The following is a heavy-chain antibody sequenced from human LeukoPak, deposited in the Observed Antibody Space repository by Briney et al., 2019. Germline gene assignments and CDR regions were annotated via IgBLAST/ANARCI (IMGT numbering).Heavy chain of an antibody. J-gene: IGHJ4*02. CDR1: GFIVSSNY. CDR2: IYSGGST. V-gene: IGHV3-66*01. Sequence: GGSLRLSCAASGFIVSSNYMSWVRQAPGKGLEWVSVIYSGGSTYYADSVKGRFTISRDNSKNTLYLQMNSLRAEDTAVYYCARMKWELLTGLYYFDYWGQGTLVTVSS. CDR3: ARMKWELLTGLYYFDY. D-gene: IGHD1-26*01.